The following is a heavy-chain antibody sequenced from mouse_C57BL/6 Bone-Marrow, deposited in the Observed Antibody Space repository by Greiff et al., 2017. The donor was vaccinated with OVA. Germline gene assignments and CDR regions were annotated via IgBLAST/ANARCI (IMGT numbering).Heavy chain of an antibody. CDR3: AREGVRRAMDY. J-gene: IGHJ4*01. CDR2: SRNKANDSTT. V-gene: IGHV7-1*01. D-gene: IGHD2-14*01. Sequence: EVQVVESGGGLVQSGRSLRLSCATSGFTFSDFYMEWVRQAPGKGLEWIAASRNKANDSTTEYSASVKGRFIVSRDTSQSILYLQMNALRAEDTAMYDGAREGVRRAMDYWGQGTSVTVSS. CDR1: GFTFSDFY.